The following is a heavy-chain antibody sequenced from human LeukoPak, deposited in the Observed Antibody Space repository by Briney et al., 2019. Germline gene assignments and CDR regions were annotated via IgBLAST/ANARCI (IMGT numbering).Heavy chain of an antibody. CDR1: GFTFSRYW. D-gene: IGHD3-16*01. CDR2: ISPDGSTT. CDR3: ARESVMITFGEDLAALDY. V-gene: IGHV3-74*03. Sequence: QPGGSLRLSCAASGFTFSRYWMHWVRQAPGKGLMWVSRISPDGSTTLYADSVKGRFTISRDNSKNTLYLQMNTLRAEDTAVYYCARESVMITFGEDLAALDYWGQGTLVTVSS. J-gene: IGHJ4*02.